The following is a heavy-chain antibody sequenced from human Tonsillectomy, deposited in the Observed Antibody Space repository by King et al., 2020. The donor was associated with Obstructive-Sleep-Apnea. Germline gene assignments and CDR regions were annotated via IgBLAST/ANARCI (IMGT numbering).Heavy chain of an antibody. CDR3: ARGGGSYQYYFDY. CDR1: GFTVSSNY. Sequence: VQLVESGGGLVQPGGSLRLSCAASGFTVSSNYMSWVRQAPGKGLEWVSVIYSGGSTYYADSVKGRFTISRDNSKNTLYLQMNSLRAEDTAVYYCARGGGSYQYYFDYWGQGTLVTVSS. CDR2: IYSGGST. D-gene: IGHD1-26*01. V-gene: IGHV3-66*01. J-gene: IGHJ4*02.